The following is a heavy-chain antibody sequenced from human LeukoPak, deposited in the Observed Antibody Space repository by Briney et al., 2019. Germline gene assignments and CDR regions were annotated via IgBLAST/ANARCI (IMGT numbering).Heavy chain of an antibody. CDR3: ARSAPATAITDY. CDR2: ISDGGTYK. CDR1: GFTFSGSA. D-gene: IGHD2-2*02. Sequence: GGSLRLSCAASGFTFSGSAMSWVRQAPGKGLEWVSSISDGGTYKYYADSVKGRFTISRDSAKNSLYLQMNSLRAEDTAVYYCARSAPATAITDYWGQGTLVTVSS. J-gene: IGHJ4*02. V-gene: IGHV3-21*01.